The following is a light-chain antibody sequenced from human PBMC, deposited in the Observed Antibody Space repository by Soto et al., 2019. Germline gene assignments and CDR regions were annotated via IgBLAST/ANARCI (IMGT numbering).Light chain of an antibody. V-gene: IGKV1-39*01. CDR2: ATS. Sequence: DIQMTQSPSSLSASVGDRVTISCRASQNIDNYLNWYQQKPGKAPKLLIYATSSLQSGVPSRFTGRGSGTDFTLTISSLQPEDFAAYYCQQGYSTRWTFGQGTKVEIK. J-gene: IGKJ1*01. CDR1: QNIDNY. CDR3: QQGYSTRWT.